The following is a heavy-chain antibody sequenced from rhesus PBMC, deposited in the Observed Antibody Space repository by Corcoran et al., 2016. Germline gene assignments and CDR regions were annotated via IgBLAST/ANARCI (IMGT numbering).Heavy chain of an antibody. J-gene: IGHJ4*01. V-gene: IGHV4-80*01. CDR3: ARAGNSGYSCDY. CDR1: GASIRSYW. D-gene: IGHD5-24*01. CDR2: INGNSGST. Sequence: QVQLQESGPGLVKPSETLSLHCAVFGASIRSYWWNWIRQPPGKGLEWIGEINGNSGSTNYNPSLKRRVTISKDAAKNQFSLKLSAVTTADTAVYYCARAGNSGYSCDYWGQGVLVTVSS.